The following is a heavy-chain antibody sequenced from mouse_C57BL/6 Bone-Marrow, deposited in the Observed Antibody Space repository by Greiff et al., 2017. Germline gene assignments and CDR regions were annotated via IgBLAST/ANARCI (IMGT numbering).Heavy chain of an antibody. D-gene: IGHD1-1*01. Sequence: VQLQQPGAELVRPGSSVKLSCTASGYTFTSYWMDWVKQRPGQGLEWIGNIYPSDSATHYTQKFKGQATLTVDKSSSTAYMQLSSLTSEDSAVXDWAAVKYYYGSRLDDWGQGTTLTVSS. J-gene: IGHJ2*01. CDR2: IYPSDSAT. V-gene: IGHV1-61*01. CDR3: AAVKYYYGSRLDD. CDR1: GYTFTSYW.